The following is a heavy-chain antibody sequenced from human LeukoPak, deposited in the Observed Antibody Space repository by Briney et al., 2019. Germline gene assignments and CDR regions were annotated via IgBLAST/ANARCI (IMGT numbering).Heavy chain of an antibody. CDR1: GYSISSGYY. Sequence: PSETLSLTCTVSGYSISSGYYWGWIRQPPGKGLEWIGSIYHSGSTYYNPSLKSRVAISVDTSKNQFSLKLSSVTAADTAVYYCARAQLYGSGSFDIWGQGTMVTVSS. CDR2: IYHSGST. CDR3: ARAQLYGSGSFDI. J-gene: IGHJ3*02. D-gene: IGHD3-10*01. V-gene: IGHV4-38-2*02.